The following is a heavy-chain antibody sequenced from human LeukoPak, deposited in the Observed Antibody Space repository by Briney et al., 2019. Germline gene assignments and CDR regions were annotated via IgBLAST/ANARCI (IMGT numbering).Heavy chain of an antibody. CDR2: ISYSGST. J-gene: IGHJ3*02. CDR1: GGSISSHY. Sequence: SETLSLTCTVSGGSISSHYWTWIRQSPRKGLEWIGYISYSGSTNYNPSLKSRVTLSVDTSKNQFSLKLSSVTAADTAVYYCARHPTTVTKGFDIWGQGTMVTVSS. V-gene: IGHV4-59*11. D-gene: IGHD4-17*01. CDR3: ARHPTTVTKGFDI.